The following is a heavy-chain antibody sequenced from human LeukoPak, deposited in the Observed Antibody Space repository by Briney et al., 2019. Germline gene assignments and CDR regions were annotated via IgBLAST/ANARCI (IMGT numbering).Heavy chain of an antibody. J-gene: IGHJ5*02. Sequence: SETLSLTCAVYGGSFSGYYWSWIRQSPGKGLEWIGEINHSGSTNYNPSLESRVTISVDTSKNQFSLKLSSVTAADTAVYYCARGLSGWRFLDPWGQGTLVTVSS. V-gene: IGHV4-34*01. D-gene: IGHD6-19*01. CDR1: GGSFSGYY. CDR3: ARGLSGWRFLDP. CDR2: INHSGST.